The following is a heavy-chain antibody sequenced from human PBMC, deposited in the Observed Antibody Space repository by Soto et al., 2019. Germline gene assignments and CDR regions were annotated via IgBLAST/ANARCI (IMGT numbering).Heavy chain of an antibody. Sequence: QVQLVQSGAEVVKPGSSVKVSCQASGDSFSSYTLSWMRQAPGHGLEWMGRIVPRLGTTTYAQKFQGSVTFTADKSTSTVYMELRSLRSEDTALYYCARDPSAVAGTQAFAIWGQGTMVIVSS. CDR3: ARDPSAVAGTQAFAI. CDR1: GDSFSSYT. CDR2: IVPRLGTT. V-gene: IGHV1-69*08. D-gene: IGHD6-19*01. J-gene: IGHJ3*02.